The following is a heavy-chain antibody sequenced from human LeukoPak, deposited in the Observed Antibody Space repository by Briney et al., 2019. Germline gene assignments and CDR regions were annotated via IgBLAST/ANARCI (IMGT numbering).Heavy chain of an antibody. CDR2: MNPNSGNT. V-gene: IGHV1-8*01. CDR1: GYTFTSYD. CDR3: AIIHLPSYCSGGSCSRAFDY. D-gene: IGHD2-15*01. Sequence: ASVKVSCKASGYTFTSYDINWVRQATGQGLEWMGWMNPNSGNTGYTQKFRGRVTMTRNTSISTAYMELSSLRSEDTAVYYCAIIHLPSYCSGGSCSRAFDYWGQGTLVTVSS. J-gene: IGHJ4*02.